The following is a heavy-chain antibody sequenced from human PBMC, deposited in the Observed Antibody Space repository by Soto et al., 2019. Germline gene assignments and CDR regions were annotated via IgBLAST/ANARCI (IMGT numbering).Heavy chain of an antibody. J-gene: IGHJ6*02. CDR2: ISYDGSNK. Sequence: QVQLVESGGGVVQPGRSLRLSCAASGFTFSSYAMHWVRQAPGKGLEWVAVISYDGSNKYYADSVKGRFTISRDNSKNTLYLHMNRLRAEDTAVYYCARDYYRFNSGYGFSMDVWGQGTTVTVSS. CDR1: GFTFSSYA. V-gene: IGHV3-30-3*01. D-gene: IGHD5-12*01. CDR3: ARDYYRFNSGYGFSMDV.